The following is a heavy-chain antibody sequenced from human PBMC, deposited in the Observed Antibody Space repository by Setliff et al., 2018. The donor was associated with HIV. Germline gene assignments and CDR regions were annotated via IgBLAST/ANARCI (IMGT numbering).Heavy chain of an antibody. V-gene: IGHV3-23*01. J-gene: IGHJ5*02. CDR2: ISGRGIGS. Sequence: PGGSLRLSCAASGFTFSRYAMTWVRQAPGKGLEWVSAISGRGIGSYYPDAVKGRCTISRDNSKNTLFLQMNSLRAEDTAVYYCAKDRRYYYGSGSYAAETWGQGTLVTVSS. CDR3: AKDRRYYYGSGSYAAET. D-gene: IGHD3-10*01. CDR1: GFTFSRYA.